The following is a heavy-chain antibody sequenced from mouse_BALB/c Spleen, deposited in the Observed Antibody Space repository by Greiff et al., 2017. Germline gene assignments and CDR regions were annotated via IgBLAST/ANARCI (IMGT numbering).Heavy chain of an antibody. CDR2: ISYDGSN. J-gene: IGHJ4*01. D-gene: IGHD1-2*01. CDR3: ARDITTATYYYAMDY. V-gene: IGHV3-6*02. CDR1: GYSITSGYY. Sequence: ESGPGLVKPSQSLSLTCSVTGYSITSGYYWNWIRQFPGNKLEWMGYISYDGSNNYNPSLKNRISITRDTSKNQFFLKLNSVTTEDTATYYCARDITTATYYYAMDYWGQGTSVTVSS.